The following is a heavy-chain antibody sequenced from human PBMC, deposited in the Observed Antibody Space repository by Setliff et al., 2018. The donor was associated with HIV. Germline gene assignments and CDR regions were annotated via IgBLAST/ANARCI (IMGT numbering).Heavy chain of an antibody. D-gene: IGHD6-19*01. CDR3: ARGRPAVAYRGHGGDY. Sequence: SETLSLTCEVYGLSLSGYYWSWIRQSPGKGLEWIGEINDSGTISYNPSLKSRVTVSVDTSKNQFSLKLRSVTAADTAIYYCARGRPAVAYRGHGGDYWGRGTQVTVSS. CDR1: GLSLSGYY. J-gene: IGHJ4*02. V-gene: IGHV4-34*01. CDR2: INDSGTI.